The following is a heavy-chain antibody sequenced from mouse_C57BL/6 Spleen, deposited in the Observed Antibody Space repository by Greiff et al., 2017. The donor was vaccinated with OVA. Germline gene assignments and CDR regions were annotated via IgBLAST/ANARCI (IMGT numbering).Heavy chain of an antibody. CDR3: ARNDYGHAWFAY. J-gene: IGHJ3*01. Sequence: QVQLQQPGAELVRPGSSVKLSCKASGYTFTSYWMDWVKQRPGQGLEWIGNIYPSDSETHYNQKFKDKATLTVDKSSSTAYMQLSSLTSEDSAVYYCARNDYGHAWFAYWGQETLVTVSA. D-gene: IGHD1-1*01. CDR1: GYTFTSYW. CDR2: IYPSDSET. V-gene: IGHV1-61*01.